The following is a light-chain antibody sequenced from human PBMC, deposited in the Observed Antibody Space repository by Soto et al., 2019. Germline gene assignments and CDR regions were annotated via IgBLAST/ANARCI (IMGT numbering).Light chain of an antibody. V-gene: IGKV4-1*01. CDR3: QQYYSAPRT. Sequence: DIVMTPSPDSLAVSLGERATINCKSSQSILYSANNKNCLAWYQQKPGQPPKLLIYWASTREFGVPDRFSGSGSGTDFTLTISSLQAEDVAVYFCQQYYSAPRTFGQGTKVDIK. CDR1: QSILYSANNKNC. J-gene: IGKJ1*01. CDR2: WAS.